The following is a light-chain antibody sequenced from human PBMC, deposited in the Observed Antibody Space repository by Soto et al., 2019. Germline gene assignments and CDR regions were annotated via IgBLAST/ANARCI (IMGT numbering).Light chain of an antibody. CDR3: SSYTSSSTYVV. J-gene: IGLJ2*01. CDR1: SSDVGSYNR. Sequence: QSALTQPPSVSGSPGQSVTISCSGTSSDVGSYNRVSWYQQPTGTAPKLMIYEVSNRPSGVPDRFSGSKSANTASLTISGLQPEDEADYYCSSYTSSSTYVVFGGGTTLTVL. V-gene: IGLV2-18*02. CDR2: EVS.